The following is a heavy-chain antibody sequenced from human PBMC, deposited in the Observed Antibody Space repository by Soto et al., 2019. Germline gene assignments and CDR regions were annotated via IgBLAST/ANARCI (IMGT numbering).Heavy chain of an antibody. CDR1: GFTFSGYG. CDR3: AKSPNFYCSSYHCYKYYFDY. Sequence: PGGSLRLSCEASGFTFSGYGMHWVRQAPGKGLEWVAVISYDGSDKYYSDSVRGRFTISRDNSMNTLYLQMNSLRTEDTAVYYCAKSPNFYCSSYHCYKYYFDYWGQGTLVTVSS. J-gene: IGHJ4*02. CDR2: ISYDGSDK. V-gene: IGHV3-30*18. D-gene: IGHD2-2*01.